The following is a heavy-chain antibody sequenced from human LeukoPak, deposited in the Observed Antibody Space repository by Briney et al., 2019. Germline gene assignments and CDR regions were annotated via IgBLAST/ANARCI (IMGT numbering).Heavy chain of an antibody. Sequence: GGSLRLSCAASGFTFSSYGMHWVRQAPGKGLEWVVFIRYDGSNKDYADSVKGRFIISRDNSKNTLYLQMNSLRAEDTAVYFCAKDRYYGSGRYYDYWGQGTLVTVPS. V-gene: IGHV3-30*02. J-gene: IGHJ4*02. CDR3: AKDRYYGSGRYYDY. CDR1: GFTFSSYG. CDR2: IRYDGSNK. D-gene: IGHD3-10*01.